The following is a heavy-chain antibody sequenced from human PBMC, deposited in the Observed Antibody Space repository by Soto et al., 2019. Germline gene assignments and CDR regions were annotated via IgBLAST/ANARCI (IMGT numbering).Heavy chain of an antibody. V-gene: IGHV1-3*01. CDR1: GYTFTSYA. CDR2: INAGNGNT. J-gene: IGHJ6*02. CDR3: ARNFEEYSSFFSDYYGMDV. Sequence: GASVKVSCKASGYTFTSYAMHWVRQAPGQRLEWMGWINAGNGNTKYSQKFRGRVTITRDTSASTAYMELSSLRSEDTAVYYCARNFEEYSSFFSDYYGMDVWGQGTTVTVSS. D-gene: IGHD6-6*01.